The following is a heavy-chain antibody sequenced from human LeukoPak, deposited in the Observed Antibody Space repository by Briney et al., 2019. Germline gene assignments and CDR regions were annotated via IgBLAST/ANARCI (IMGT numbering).Heavy chain of an antibody. J-gene: IGHJ4*02. D-gene: IGHD6-19*01. CDR2: ISGSGGST. CDR3: AKSHSSGWSLPCDY. Sequence: GGSLRLSCAASGFTFSTYAMSWVRQAPGKGLEWVSAISGSGGSTYYADSVKGRFTISRGNSKNTLYLQMNNLRVEDTAVYYCAKSHSSGWSLPCDYWGQGTLVTVSS. V-gene: IGHV3-23*01. CDR1: GFTFSTYA.